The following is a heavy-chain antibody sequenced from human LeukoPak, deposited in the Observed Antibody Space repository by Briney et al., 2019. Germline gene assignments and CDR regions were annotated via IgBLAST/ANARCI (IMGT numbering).Heavy chain of an antibody. CDR2: IYHSGST. J-gene: IGHJ3*02. CDR3: ARTLYSSTPRGDAFDI. Sequence: PSETLSLTCTVSGGSISSGGYYWSWIRQPPGKGLEWIGYIYHSGSTCYNPSLKSRVTISVDRSKNQFSLKLSSVTAADTAVYYCARTLYSSTPRGDAFDIWGQGTMVTVSS. CDR1: GGSISSGGYY. V-gene: IGHV4-30-2*01. D-gene: IGHD6-13*01.